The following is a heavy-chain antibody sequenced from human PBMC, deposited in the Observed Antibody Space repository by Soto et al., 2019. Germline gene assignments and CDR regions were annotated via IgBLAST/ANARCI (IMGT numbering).Heavy chain of an antibody. V-gene: IGHV3-7*01. CDR1: GFTLSDYW. D-gene: IGHD1-1*01. Sequence: EVQVVESGGNLVQPGGSLRLSCAASGFTLSDYWMTWVRQAPGKGLEWLANIKQDGSKKHYVDSVKGRFTISRDNAENSLYLQKDSLRAEDTAVYFCTRDRSPWNDGAWYDAFDIWGQGTMVTVSS. CDR3: TRDRSPWNDGAWYDAFDI. CDR2: IKQDGSKK. J-gene: IGHJ3*02.